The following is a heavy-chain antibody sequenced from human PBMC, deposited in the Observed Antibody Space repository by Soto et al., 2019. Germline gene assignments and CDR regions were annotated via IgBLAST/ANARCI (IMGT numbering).Heavy chain of an antibody. Sequence: EVQLVESGGGLVQPGGSLRLSCAASGFTFSSYEMNWVRQAPGKGLEWVSYISSSGYTIYYADSVKGRFTISRDNAKNSLCPQMNSLRAKVTAVYYCTRRQYISWGGYFDYWGQGTLVTVSS. D-gene: IGHD3-16*01. CDR2: ISSSGYTI. J-gene: IGHJ4*02. CDR1: GFTFSSYE. V-gene: IGHV3-48*03. CDR3: TRRQYISWGGYFDY.